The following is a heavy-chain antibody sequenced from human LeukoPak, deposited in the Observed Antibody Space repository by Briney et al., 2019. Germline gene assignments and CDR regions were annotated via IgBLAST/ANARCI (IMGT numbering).Heavy chain of an antibody. CDR2: IIPIFGTA. CDR1: GGTFSSYA. J-gene: IGHJ4*02. V-gene: IGHV1-69*13. Sequence: SVKVSCKASGGTFSSYAISWVRQAPGQGLEWMGGIIPIFGTANYAQKFQGRVTITADESTSTAYMELSSLRSEDTAVYYCASYRRELRPSMAYYFDYWGQGTLVTVSS. CDR3: ASYRRELRPSMAYYFDY. D-gene: IGHD2-8*01.